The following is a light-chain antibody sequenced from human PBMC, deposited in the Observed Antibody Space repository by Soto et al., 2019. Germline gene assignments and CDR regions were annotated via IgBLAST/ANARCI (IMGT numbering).Light chain of an antibody. Sequence: QSALTQPASVSGSPGQSITISCTGTSSGVGGYNYVSWYQQHPGKAPKLMIYDVSNRPSGVSNRFSGSKSGNTASLTISALQAEDEADYYCSSYTSSSTYVFGTGTKVSVL. J-gene: IGLJ1*01. CDR1: SSGVGGYNY. CDR3: SSYTSSSTYV. CDR2: DVS. V-gene: IGLV2-14*01.